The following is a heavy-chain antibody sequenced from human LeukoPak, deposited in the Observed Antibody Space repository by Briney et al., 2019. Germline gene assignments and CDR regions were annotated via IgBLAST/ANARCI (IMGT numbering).Heavy chain of an antibody. CDR1: GESFSGYY. CDR3: ARLSGSGSYADY. V-gene: IGHV4-34*01. CDR2: INHSGST. D-gene: IGHD3-10*01. J-gene: IGHJ4*02. Sequence: KPSETLSLTCAVYGESFSGYYWSWIRQPPGKGLGWIGEINHSGSTNYNPSLKSRVTISIDTSKNQFSLKLSSVTAADTAVYYCARLSGSGSYADYWGQGTLVTVSS.